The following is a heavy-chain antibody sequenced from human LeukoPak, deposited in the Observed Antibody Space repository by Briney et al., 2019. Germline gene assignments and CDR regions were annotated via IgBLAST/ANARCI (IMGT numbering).Heavy chain of an antibody. CDR2: ISYSGIT. CDR1: GASISSHY. Sequence: SETLSLTCTVSGASISSHYWSWIRQSPGKGLEWIGYISYSGITNYNPSLKSRVTISVDTSKNHFSLRLSSVTAADTAVYYCASRAHRSGGSCYGNWFDPWGQGTLVTVSS. V-gene: IGHV4-59*11. J-gene: IGHJ5*02. CDR3: ASRAHRSGGSCYGNWFDP. D-gene: IGHD2-15*01.